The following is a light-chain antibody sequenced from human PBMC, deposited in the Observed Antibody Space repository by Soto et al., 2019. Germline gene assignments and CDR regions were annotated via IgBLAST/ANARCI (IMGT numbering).Light chain of an antibody. CDR3: QSYDATNQV. J-gene: IGLJ3*02. Sequence: NFMLTQPHSVSESPGKTVIISCTRSSGSIASNYVQWYQQRPGSSPTTVIYEDNQRPSGVPDRFSGSIDSSSHSASLTISGLETEDEADYYCQSYDATNQVFGGGTKRTVL. CDR1: SGSIASNY. V-gene: IGLV6-57*01. CDR2: EDN.